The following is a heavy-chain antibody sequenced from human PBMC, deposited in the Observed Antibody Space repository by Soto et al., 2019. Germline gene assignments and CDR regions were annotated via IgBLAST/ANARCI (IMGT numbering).Heavy chain of an antibody. CDR1: GYTFTDYF. V-gene: IGHV1-2*02. CDR2: INPKSRGT. J-gene: IGHJ5*02. Sequence: QVQLVQSGAEVKKPGASVKVSCKASGYTFTDYFIHWVRQAPGQGFEWMGWINPKSRGTNYAQKFQGRVTMTRDTSNSTAYMELRGLRSDDTAVYYCARVTLKAGNWFDPWSQGTLVTVSS. CDR3: ARVTLKAGNWFDP.